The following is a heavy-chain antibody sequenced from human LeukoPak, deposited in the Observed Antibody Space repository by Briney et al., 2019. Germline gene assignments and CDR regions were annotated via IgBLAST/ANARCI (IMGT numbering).Heavy chain of an antibody. CDR1: GYTFISYY. V-gene: IGHV1-46*01. CDR3: ARADYGDTIPQNAFDI. Sequence: GASVKVSCKASGYTFISYYMHWVRQAPGQGLEWMGIINPSGGSTSYAQKFQGRVTMTRDTSTSTVYMELSSLRSEDTAVYYCARADYGDTIPQNAFDIWGQGTMVTVSS. J-gene: IGHJ3*02. D-gene: IGHD4-17*01. CDR2: INPSGGST.